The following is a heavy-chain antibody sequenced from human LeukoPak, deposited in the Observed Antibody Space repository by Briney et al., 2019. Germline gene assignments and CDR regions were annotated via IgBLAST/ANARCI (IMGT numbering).Heavy chain of an antibody. CDR3: AKSGGSGLIDY. CDR1: GASISSNNYY. J-gene: IGHJ4*02. Sequence: SETLSLTCTVSGASISSNNYYWGWVRQPPGKGLEWFGNIYSSGNTYYNASLKSRVTIYIDTSKNQFSLNLSSVTAADTAVYYCAKSGGSGLIDYWGQGTLVTVSS. CDR2: IYSSGNT. D-gene: IGHD1-26*01. V-gene: IGHV4-39*01.